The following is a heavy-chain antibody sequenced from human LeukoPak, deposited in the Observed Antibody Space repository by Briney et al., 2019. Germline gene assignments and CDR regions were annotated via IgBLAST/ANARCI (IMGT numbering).Heavy chain of an antibody. CDR2: INHSGST. V-gene: IGHV4-34*01. J-gene: IGHJ5*02. D-gene: IGHD6-19*01. Sequence: SETLSLTCAVYGGSFSGYYWSWIRQPPGKGLEWIGEINHSGSTNYNPSLKSRVTISVDTSKNQFSLKLSSVTAADTAVYYCARGSSSKYSSGWYGRIYPWGQGTLVTVSS. CDR1: GGSFSGYY. CDR3: ARGSSSKYSSGWYGRIYP.